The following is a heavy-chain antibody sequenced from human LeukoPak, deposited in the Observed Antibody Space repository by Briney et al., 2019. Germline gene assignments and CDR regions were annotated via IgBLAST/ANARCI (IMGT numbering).Heavy chain of an antibody. CDR2: IYYSGST. CDR3: ARLVVPAATYWLRPYYYYGMDV. D-gene: IGHD2-2*01. CDR1: GGSISSSSYS. V-gene: IGHV4-39*01. J-gene: IGHJ6*02. Sequence: PSETLSLTCTVSGGSISSSSYSWGWTRQPPGKGLEWIGSIYYSGSTYYNPSLKSRVTISVDTSKNQFSLKLSSVTAADTAVYYCARLVVPAATYWLRPYYYYGMDVWGQGTTVTVSS.